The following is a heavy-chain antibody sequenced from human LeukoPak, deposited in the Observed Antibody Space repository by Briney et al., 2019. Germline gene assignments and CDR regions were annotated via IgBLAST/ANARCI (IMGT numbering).Heavy chain of an antibody. Sequence: PAGGSLRLSCAASGFTFSSYAMPWVRQAPGKGLEWVAVISYDGSNKYYADSVKGRFAISRDNSKNTLYLQMNSLRAEDTAVYYCARDRVAARPRWFDPWGQGTLVTVSS. CDR3: ARDRVAARPRWFDP. V-gene: IGHV3-30*09. J-gene: IGHJ5*02. CDR2: ISYDGSNK. CDR1: GFTFSSYA. D-gene: IGHD6-6*01.